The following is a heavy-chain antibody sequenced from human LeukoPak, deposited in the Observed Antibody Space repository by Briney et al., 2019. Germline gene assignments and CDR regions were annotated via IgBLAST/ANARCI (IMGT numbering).Heavy chain of an antibody. Sequence: ASVKASCKASGYTFTDDYVHWVRQAPGQGLEWMGWINPNSGVTNYAQKFQGRVTMTRDMSISTAYMELSRLRSDDTAVYYCTRHVMDVGGRILGDYWGQGTLVTVSS. CDR2: INPNSGVT. J-gene: IGHJ4*02. V-gene: IGHV1-2*02. CDR3: TRHVMDVGGRILGDY. CDR1: GYTFTDDY. D-gene: IGHD2-15*01.